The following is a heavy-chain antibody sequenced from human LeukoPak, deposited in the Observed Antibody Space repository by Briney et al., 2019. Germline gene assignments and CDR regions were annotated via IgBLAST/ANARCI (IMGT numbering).Heavy chain of an antibody. CDR3: ARDGVWDSSGPKLDGDSLAPDY. D-gene: IGHD6-19*01. Sequence: PGGSLRLSCAASGFTFSSYGMHWVRQAPGKGLEWVAVISYDGSNKYYADSVKGRFTISRDNSKNTVFLQMGSLRGEDTAVYYCARDGVWDSSGPKLDGDSLAPDYWGQGTLVTVSS. CDR1: GFTFSSYG. V-gene: IGHV3-30*03. J-gene: IGHJ4*02. CDR2: ISYDGSNK.